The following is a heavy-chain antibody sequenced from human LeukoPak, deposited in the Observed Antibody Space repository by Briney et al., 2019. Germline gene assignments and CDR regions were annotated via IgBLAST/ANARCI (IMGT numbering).Heavy chain of an antibody. Sequence: GGSLRLSCAGSGFTFSDYSMHWVRQAPGKGLEWVSSISSSTTYKYYADSVKGQFTISRDNAKNSVFLQMNSLRGDDSAVYYCARALTTYDYWGQGTLVTVSS. CDR2: ISSSTTYK. J-gene: IGHJ4*02. D-gene: IGHD2-2*01. CDR1: GFTFSDYS. V-gene: IGHV3-21*01. CDR3: ARALTTYDY.